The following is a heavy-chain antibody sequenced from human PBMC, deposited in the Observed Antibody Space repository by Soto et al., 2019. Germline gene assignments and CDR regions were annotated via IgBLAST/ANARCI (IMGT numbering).Heavy chain of an antibody. D-gene: IGHD3-9*01. CDR2: ISYDGSNK. CDR1: GFPFSSYA. V-gene: IGHV3-30-3*01. CDR3: ARGKKNVLRYFDWLGGNFDY. Sequence: GVSLRLPCASSGFPFSSYATHCVPQAPGKVLDRVAVISYDGSNKYYAYSVKGRFTISRDNSKNTLYLQMNSLRAEDTAVYYCARGKKNVLRYFDWLGGNFDYWGQGTLVTVSS. J-gene: IGHJ4*02.